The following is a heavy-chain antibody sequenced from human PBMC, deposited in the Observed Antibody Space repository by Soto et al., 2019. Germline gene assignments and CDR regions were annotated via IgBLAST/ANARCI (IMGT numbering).Heavy chain of an antibody. CDR3: AKDRRAAAGYFDY. Sequence: GGSLRLSCAASGFTFDDYAMHWVRQAPGKGLEWVSGISWNSGSIGYADSVKGRFTISRDNAKNSLYLQMNSLRAEDTALYYCAKDRRAAAGYFDYWGQGTLVTVYS. CDR2: ISWNSGSI. J-gene: IGHJ4*02. D-gene: IGHD6-13*01. V-gene: IGHV3-9*01. CDR1: GFTFDDYA.